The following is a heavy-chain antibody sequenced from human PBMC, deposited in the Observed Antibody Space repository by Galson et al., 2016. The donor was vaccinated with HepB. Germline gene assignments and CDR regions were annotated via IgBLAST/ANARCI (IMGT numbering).Heavy chain of an antibody. V-gene: IGHV6-1*01. CDR3: ARDLREALAGTGYYYYGLDV. D-gene: IGHD6-19*01. Sequence: CAISGDSVSSNSAAWNWIRQSPSGGLEWLGRTYYRSKWYNEYAVSVKSRITINPDTSKNQFSLQLNSVTPEDTAVYYCARDLREALAGTGYYYYGLDVWGQGTTVTVSS. J-gene: IGHJ6*02. CDR1: GDSVSSNSAA. CDR2: TYYRSKWYN.